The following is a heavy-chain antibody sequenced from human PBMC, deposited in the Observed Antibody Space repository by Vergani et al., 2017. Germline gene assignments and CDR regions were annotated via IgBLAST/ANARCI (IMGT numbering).Heavy chain of an antibody. Sequence: QVPLVQSGAEVKKPGSSVKVSCKVSGYTLTELSMHWVRQAPGKGLEWMGWINPNSGGTNYAQKLQGRVTMTTDTSTSTAYMELRSLRSDDTAVYYCARVAFFDTMIVNYWGQGTLVTVSS. J-gene: IGHJ4*02. CDR2: INPNSGGT. D-gene: IGHD3-22*01. CDR3: ARVAFFDTMIVNY. V-gene: IGHV1-2*02. CDR1: GYTLTELS.